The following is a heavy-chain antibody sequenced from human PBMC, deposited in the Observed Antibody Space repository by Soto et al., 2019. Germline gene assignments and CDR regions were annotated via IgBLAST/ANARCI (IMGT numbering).Heavy chain of an antibody. Sequence: EVKLVESGGGLVQPGGSVRLSCAASGFSLSTYSMNWVRQAPGKGLEWLSYISSSTKTIFYADSVKGRFTISRDSANNSLYLQMNSLRDEDTAVYFCARGLGWRRGPFDCWGQGTLVAVSP. CDR1: GFSLSTYS. CDR2: ISSSTKTI. J-gene: IGHJ4*02. D-gene: IGHD2-21*01. CDR3: ARGLGWRRGPFDC. V-gene: IGHV3-48*02.